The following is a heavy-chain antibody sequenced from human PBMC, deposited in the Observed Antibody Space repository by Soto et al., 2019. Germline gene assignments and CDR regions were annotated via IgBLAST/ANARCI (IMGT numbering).Heavy chain of an antibody. D-gene: IGHD2-2*01. CDR1: GFTFSTYG. CDR2: ASYDGSEK. Sequence: GGSLKLSCAASGFTFSTYGMHWVRQAPGKGLEWVAVASYDGSEKDYEDSVKGRFTISRDNSKNTLDLQMMSLRPEDTAIYYCAKSSRQYASAIQAFFDPWGLGTLVTVSS. CDR3: AKSSRQYASAIQAFFDP. J-gene: IGHJ5*02. V-gene: IGHV3-30*18.